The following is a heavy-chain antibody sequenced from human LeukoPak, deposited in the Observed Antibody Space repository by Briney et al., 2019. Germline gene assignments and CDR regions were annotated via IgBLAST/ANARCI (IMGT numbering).Heavy chain of an antibody. CDR3: ARAEWIQLWFIDY. V-gene: IGHV3-30*04. J-gene: IGHJ4*02. CDR1: GFTFSSYA. Sequence: PGGSLRLSCAASGFTFSSYAMHWVRQAPGKGLEWVAVISYDGSNKYYADSVKGRFTISRDNSKNTLYLQMNSLRAEDTAVYYCARAEWIQLWFIDYWGQGTLVTVSS. CDR2: ISYDGSNK. D-gene: IGHD5-18*01.